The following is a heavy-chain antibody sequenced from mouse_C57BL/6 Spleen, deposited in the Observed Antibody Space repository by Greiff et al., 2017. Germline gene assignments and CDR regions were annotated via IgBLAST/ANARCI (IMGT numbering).Heavy chain of an antibody. Sequence: QVQLQQSGAELVKPGASVKLSCKASGYTFTEYTIHWVKQRSGQGLEWIGWFYPGSGSIKYNEKFKDKATLTADKSSSTVYMELSRLTSEDSAVYFCARHEDGCSSPSYWYFDVWGTGTTVTVSS. CDR1: GYTFTEYT. V-gene: IGHV1-62-2*01. J-gene: IGHJ1*03. D-gene: IGHD1-1*01. CDR2: FYPGSGSI. CDR3: ARHEDGCSSPSYWYFDV.